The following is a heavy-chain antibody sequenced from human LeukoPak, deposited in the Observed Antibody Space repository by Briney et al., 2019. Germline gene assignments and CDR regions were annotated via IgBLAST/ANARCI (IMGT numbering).Heavy chain of an antibody. D-gene: IGHD1-14*01. J-gene: IGHJ4*02. CDR1: GGSISSSY. Sequence: SETLSLTCTVSGGSISSSYWSWIRQPPGKGLEWIGYIYYSGSTNYNPSLKNRVTISVDTSKNQFSLKRSSVTAADTAVYYWARDRTGFEYWGQGTLVTVSS. V-gene: IGHV4-59*01. CDR2: IYYSGST. CDR3: ARDRTGFEY.